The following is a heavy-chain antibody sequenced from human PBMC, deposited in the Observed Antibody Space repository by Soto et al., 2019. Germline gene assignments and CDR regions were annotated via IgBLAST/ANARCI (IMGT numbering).Heavy chain of an antibody. Sequence: QVQLQESGPGLVKPSQTLSLTCTVSGGSISSGGYYWSWIRQHPGKGLEWIGYIYYSGSTYYNPSLHSRVTISIATAKTQISLKRSSVTAADTAVYYCAREETTYYYDRRGYYYLDYWGQGTLVTVSS. CDR2: IYYSGST. CDR3: AREETTYYYDRRGYYYLDY. V-gene: IGHV4-31*03. J-gene: IGHJ4*02. CDR1: GGSISSGGYY. D-gene: IGHD3-22*01.